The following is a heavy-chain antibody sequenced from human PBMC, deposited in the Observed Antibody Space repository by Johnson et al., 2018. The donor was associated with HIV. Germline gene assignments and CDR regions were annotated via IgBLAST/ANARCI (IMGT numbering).Heavy chain of an antibody. Sequence: VQLVESGGGVVQPGGSLRLSCAASGFSFSNYGMHWVRQAPGKGLEWVSFISSSGSTIYYADSVKGRFTISRDNAKNSLYLQMHSLRSEDTALYYCAKDSDTYYYGSGDGFDIWGQGTMVTVSS. J-gene: IGHJ3*02. CDR3: AKDSDTYYYGSGDGFDI. D-gene: IGHD3-10*01. CDR2: ISSSGSTI. V-gene: IGHV3-48*04. CDR1: GFSFSNYG.